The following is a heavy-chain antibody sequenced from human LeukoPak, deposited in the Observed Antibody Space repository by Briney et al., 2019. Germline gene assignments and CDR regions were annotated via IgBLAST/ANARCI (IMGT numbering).Heavy chain of an antibody. CDR3: ARVAMIVAKPYDC. CDR2: ISRGGRTV. J-gene: IGHJ4*02. CDR1: GFTFSNYE. Sequence: GGSLRLSCAASGFTFSNYEMNWVRQAPGKGLDWVAYISRGGRTVDYAGSVKGRFTISRDSAKNALYLQMNSLRAEDTAVYYCARVAMIVAKPYDCWGQGTLVTVSS. V-gene: IGHV3-48*03. D-gene: IGHD3-22*01.